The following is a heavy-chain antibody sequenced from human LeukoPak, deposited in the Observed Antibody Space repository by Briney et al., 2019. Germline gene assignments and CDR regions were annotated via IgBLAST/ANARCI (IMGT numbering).Heavy chain of an antibody. CDR3: ARDSEVMVYYFDY. J-gene: IGHJ4*02. D-gene: IGHD2-8*01. V-gene: IGHV3-23*01. CDR1: GFTFSSFA. Sequence: GGSLRLSCAASGFTFSSFAMSRVRQAPGKGLEWVSAIRGSDSSTYYADSVKGRFTISRDNAKNSLYLQMNSLRAEDTAVYYCARDSEVMVYYFDYWGQGTLVTVSS. CDR2: IRGSDSST.